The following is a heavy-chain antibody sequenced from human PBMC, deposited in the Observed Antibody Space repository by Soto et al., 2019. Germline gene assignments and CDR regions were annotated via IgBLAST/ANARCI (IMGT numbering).Heavy chain of an antibody. J-gene: IGHJ6*04. CDR3: ARVEGTRTTNFSQSMEV. V-gene: IGHV1-69*02. D-gene: IGHD2-8*01. Sequence: VQLVQSGAEVKRPGSSVKVSCKAPVGTFSDYNIAWVRQARGQGLEWMGRIIPKLGITNYADKFQDRVRITADKATSTAYMELTSLRYEETAVYFCARVEGTRTTNFSQSMEVWGEGTSVTVSA. CDR2: IIPKLGIT. CDR1: VGTFSDYN.